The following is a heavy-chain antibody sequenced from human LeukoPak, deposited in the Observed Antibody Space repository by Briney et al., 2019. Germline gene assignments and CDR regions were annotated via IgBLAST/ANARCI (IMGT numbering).Heavy chain of an antibody. J-gene: IGHJ3*02. CDR2: VCTAGDT. CDR1: GFTFSSYD. Sequence: GGSLRRYGAASGFTFSSYDRHWVRHATGNGLEWFSAVCTAGDTYYPGSVRGGFTISRANAKNSLYLQMNSLRAADTAVYYCARSLGFGNDAFDIWGQGTMVTVSS. V-gene: IGHV3-13*01. CDR3: ARSLGFGNDAFDI. D-gene: IGHD3-10*01.